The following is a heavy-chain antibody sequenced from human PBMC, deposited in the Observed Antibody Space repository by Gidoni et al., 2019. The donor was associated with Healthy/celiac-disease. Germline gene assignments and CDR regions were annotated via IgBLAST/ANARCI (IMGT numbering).Heavy chain of an antibody. Sequence: QVQLQESGPGLVKPSGTLSLTCAVSGGSISSSNWWSWVRQPPGKGLELIGEIYHSGNTNYNPSLKSRVTISVDKSKNQFSLKLSSVTAADTAVYYCARVNDYVWVSYRAGGMDVWDQGTTVTVSS. CDR2: IYHSGNT. J-gene: IGHJ6*02. D-gene: IGHD3-16*02. V-gene: IGHV4-4*02. CDR1: GGSISSSNW. CDR3: ARVNDYVWVSYRAGGMDV.